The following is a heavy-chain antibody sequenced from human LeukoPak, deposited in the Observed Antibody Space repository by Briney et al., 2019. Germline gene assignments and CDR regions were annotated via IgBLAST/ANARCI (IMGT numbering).Heavy chain of an antibody. Sequence: GGSLRLSCAASGFTFSSYEMNWVRQAPGKGLEWISYISSSVSTIYYADSVKGRFTISRDNAKNSLFLQMNSLRAEDTAVYYCARGSVEWELLTPNFDYWGQGTLVTVSS. J-gene: IGHJ4*02. D-gene: IGHD1-26*01. CDR1: GFTFSSYE. CDR2: ISSSVSTI. V-gene: IGHV3-48*03. CDR3: ARGSVEWELLTPNFDY.